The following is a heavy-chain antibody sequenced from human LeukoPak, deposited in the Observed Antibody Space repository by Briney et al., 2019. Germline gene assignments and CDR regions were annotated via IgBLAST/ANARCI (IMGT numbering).Heavy chain of an antibody. CDR1: EGTFSSYA. D-gene: IGHD2-15*01. J-gene: IGHJ3*02. V-gene: IGHV1-18*01. CDR2: ISAYNGNT. CDR3: ARDDGGGSSRDAFDI. Sequence: ASVKVSCKASEGTFSSYAISWVRQAPGQGLEWMGWISAYNGNTNYAQKLQGRVTMTTDTSTSTAYMELRSLRSDDTAVYYCARDDGGGSSRDAFDIWGQGTMVTVSS.